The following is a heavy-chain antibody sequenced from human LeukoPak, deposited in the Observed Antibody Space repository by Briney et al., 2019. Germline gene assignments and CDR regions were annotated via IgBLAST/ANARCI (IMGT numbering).Heavy chain of an antibody. J-gene: IGHJ6*03. D-gene: IGHD1-26*01. CDR2: INPSGGSP. V-gene: IGHV1-46*01. Sequence: ASVKVSCKASGYTFTSYHLHWVRQAPAQGLEWMGIINPSGGSPNYAQKFQGRGTMTRDMSTSTVNMELSSLRSEDTAVYYCARAQGSYYHYYMDVWGKGTTVTVSS. CDR3: ARAQGSYYHYYMDV. CDR1: GYTFTSYH.